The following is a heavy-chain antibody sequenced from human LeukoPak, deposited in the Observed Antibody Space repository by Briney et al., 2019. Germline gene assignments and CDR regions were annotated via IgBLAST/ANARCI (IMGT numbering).Heavy chain of an antibody. CDR2: IIPIFGTA. D-gene: IGHD2-2*01. V-gene: IGHV1-69*05. CDR1: GGTFSSYA. Sequence: SVKVSCKASGGTFSSYAISWVRQAPGQGLEWMGRIIPIFGTANYAQKFQGRVTITTDESTCTAYMELSSLRSEDTAVYYCARDGDSIYCSSTSCPIWFDPWGQGTLVTVSS. CDR3: ARDGDSIYCSSTSCPIWFDP. J-gene: IGHJ5*02.